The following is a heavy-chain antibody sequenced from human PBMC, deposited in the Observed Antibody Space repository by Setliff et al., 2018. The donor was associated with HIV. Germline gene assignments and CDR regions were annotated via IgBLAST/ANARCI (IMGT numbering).Heavy chain of an antibody. D-gene: IGHD3-22*01. CDR3: ARGREVIRDTYYSYFYMDV. Sequence: PSETLSLTCAVYGETFNDYFWTWIRQSPGKALEWIGELNHSGNINQNPSLKSGFTLSVDTSKNQFSLRLNSVTAADTAVYYCARGREVIRDTYYSYFYMDVWSRGTAVTVSS. V-gene: IGHV4-34*01. CDR2: LNHSGNI. CDR1: GETFNDYF. J-gene: IGHJ6*04.